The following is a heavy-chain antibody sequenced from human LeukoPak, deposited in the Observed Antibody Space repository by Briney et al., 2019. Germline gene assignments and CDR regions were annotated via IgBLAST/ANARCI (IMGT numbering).Heavy chain of an antibody. D-gene: IGHD1-26*01. CDR2: IRDRRGGR. CDR1: GFTFSSYA. V-gene: IGHV3-23*01. J-gene: IGHJ4*02. Sequence: PGGSLRLSCAASGFTFSSYAMTWVRQAPGKGLEWVPAIRDRRGGRYYADSVKGRFTISRDNSKNTMYLQMNSLRAEDTAVYYCAKGYRGNYDYWGQGTLVTVSS. CDR3: AKGYRGNYDY.